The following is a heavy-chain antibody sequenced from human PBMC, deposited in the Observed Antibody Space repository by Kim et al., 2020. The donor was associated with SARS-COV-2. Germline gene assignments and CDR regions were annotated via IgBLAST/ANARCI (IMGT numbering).Heavy chain of an antibody. CDR2: IYYSGST. J-gene: IGHJ5*02. CDR1: GGSISSSSYY. Sequence: SETLSLTCTVSGGSISSSSYYWGWIRQPPGKGLEWIGSIYYSGSTYYNPSLKSRVTISVDTSKNQFSLKLSSVTAADTAVYYCVRHTLWFGELFPNWFDPWGQGTLVTVSS. CDR3: VRHTLWFGELFPNWFDP. V-gene: IGHV4-39*01. D-gene: IGHD3-10*01.